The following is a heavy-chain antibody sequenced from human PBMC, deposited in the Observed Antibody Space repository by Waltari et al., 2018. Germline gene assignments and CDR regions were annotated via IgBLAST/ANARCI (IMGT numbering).Heavy chain of an antibody. D-gene: IGHD4-4*01. Sequence: EVQLVESGGGLVQPGGSLRLSCAASGFTFNSYIMNWVRKAPGKVLELVSYISSRSSTIYYADSVKGRFTISRDNAKNSLYLQMNSLRAEDTAVYYCARDSNKKYFQHWGQGTLVTVSS. CDR2: ISSRSSTI. CDR1: GFTFNSYI. CDR3: ARDSNKKYFQH. J-gene: IGHJ1*01. V-gene: IGHV3-48*01.